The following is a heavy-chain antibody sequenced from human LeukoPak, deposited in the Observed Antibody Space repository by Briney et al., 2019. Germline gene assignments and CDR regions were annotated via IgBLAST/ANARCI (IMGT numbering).Heavy chain of an antibody. CDR2: IYYSGST. D-gene: IGHD6-19*01. CDR1: GGSISSSSYY. CDR3: AREDAVSSDDAFDL. J-gene: IGHJ3*01. V-gene: IGHV4-39*07. Sequence: PSETLSLTCTVSGGSISSSSYYWGWIRQPPGKGLEWIGSIYYSGSTYCNPSLKSRVTISVDTSKNQFSLKLSAVTAADTAMYYCAREDAVSSDDAFDLWGQGTMVTVS.